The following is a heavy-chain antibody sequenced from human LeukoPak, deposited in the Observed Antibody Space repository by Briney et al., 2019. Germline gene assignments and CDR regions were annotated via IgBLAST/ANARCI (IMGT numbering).Heavy chain of an antibody. CDR1: GGSLSAYY. CDR2: INHGGST. V-gene: IGHV4-34*01. Sequence: SETLSLTCAVYGGSLSAYYWTWIRQPPGKGLEWIGEINHGGSTNYNPSLKSRVTISIDTSKNQFSLKLSSVTAADTAVYHCARGRTGYQLLPTKKNYDYYYMDVWGKGTTVTVSS. D-gene: IGHD2-2*01. CDR3: ARGRTGYQLLPTKKNYDYYYMDV. J-gene: IGHJ6*03.